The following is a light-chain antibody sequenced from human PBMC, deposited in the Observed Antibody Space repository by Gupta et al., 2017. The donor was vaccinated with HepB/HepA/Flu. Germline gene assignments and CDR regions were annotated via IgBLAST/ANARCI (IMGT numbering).Light chain of an antibody. CDR1: QSVSSN. J-gene: IGKJ5*01. Sequence: EIVITPSPATLSVSPGERATLSCRASQSVSSNLAWYQQKPGQAPRLLIYGASTRATGIPARFSGSGSGTEFTLTISSLQSEDFAVYYCQQYNNWPLTFGQGTRLEIK. CDR2: GAS. CDR3: QQYNNWPLT. V-gene: IGKV3-15*01.